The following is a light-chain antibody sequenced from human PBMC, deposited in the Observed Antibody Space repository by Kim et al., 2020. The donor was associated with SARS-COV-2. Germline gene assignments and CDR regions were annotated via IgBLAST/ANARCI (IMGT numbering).Light chain of an antibody. CDR3: QQYYGHPLT. CDR2: WAS. Sequence: DIVMTQSPDFLTVALGERATINCKSSQNLLYNSNNKNYLAWYQQNPGQPPKLLIHWASTRESGVPDRFSGSGSRTDFTLTISSLEAEDVAVYYCQQYYGHPLTFGGGTKVDIK. CDR1: QNLLYNSNNKNY. J-gene: IGKJ4*01. V-gene: IGKV4-1*01.